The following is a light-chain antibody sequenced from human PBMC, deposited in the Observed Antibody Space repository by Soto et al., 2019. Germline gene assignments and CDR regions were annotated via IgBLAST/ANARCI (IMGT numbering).Light chain of an antibody. V-gene: IGKV3-15*01. Sequence: EIVMTQSPATLSVSPGERATLSCRASQSVSSNLDWYQQKPGQAPTLLIYDASTRTTGIPARFSGSGSGTEFTLTISSLQSEDFAVYYCQQYNSWPLYTFGQGTKLEIK. CDR1: QSVSSN. CDR3: QQYNSWPLYT. J-gene: IGKJ2*01. CDR2: DAS.